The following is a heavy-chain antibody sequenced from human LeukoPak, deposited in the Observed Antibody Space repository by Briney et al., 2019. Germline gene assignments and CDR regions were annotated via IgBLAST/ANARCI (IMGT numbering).Heavy chain of an antibody. J-gene: IGHJ4*02. CDR2: IRYDGGIK. CDR3: AKEDRGPLEMATIKGLDC. CDR1: GFTFSNYG. V-gene: IGHV3-30*02. D-gene: IGHD5-24*01. Sequence: PGGSLRLSCAASGFTFSNYGIHWVRQPPGKGLEWVAFIRYDGGIKYYADSVKGRFTISRDNSKNTLYLQMNSLRAEDTAVYYCAKEDRGPLEMATIKGLDCWGQGTLVTVSS.